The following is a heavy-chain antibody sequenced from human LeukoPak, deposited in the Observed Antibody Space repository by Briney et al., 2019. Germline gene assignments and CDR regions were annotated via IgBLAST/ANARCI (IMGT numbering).Heavy chain of an antibody. CDR3: VRVDNGGNYFDY. V-gene: IGHV4-38-2*02. Sequence: PSETLSLTCTVSGYSISSGYYWGWIRQPPGKGLEWIGSIYHSGSTYYNPSLKSRLTISADTSKNQFPLRLSSVTAADTAVYYCVRVDNGGNYFDYWGQGTLVTVSS. CDR1: GYSISSGYY. CDR2: IYHSGST. D-gene: IGHD4-23*01. J-gene: IGHJ4*02.